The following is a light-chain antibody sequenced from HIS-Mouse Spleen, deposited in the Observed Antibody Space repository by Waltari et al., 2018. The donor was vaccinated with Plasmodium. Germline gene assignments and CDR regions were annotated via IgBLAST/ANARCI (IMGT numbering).Light chain of an antibody. CDR3: YSTDSSGNHRV. CDR2: ADS. Sequence: SYELPQPPSVSVSPGQTDRITCSGNALPKNYAYWYQQKSGPAPVLVIYADSKRPSGIPERFSGSSSGTMATLTISGAQVEDEADYYCYSTDSSGNHRVFGGGTKLTVL. J-gene: IGLJ3*02. V-gene: IGLV3-10*01. CDR1: ALPKNY.